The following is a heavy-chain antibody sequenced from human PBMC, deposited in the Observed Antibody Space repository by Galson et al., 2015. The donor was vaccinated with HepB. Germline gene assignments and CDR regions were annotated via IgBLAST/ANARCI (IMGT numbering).Heavy chain of an antibody. CDR1: GFTFSKYG. D-gene: IGHD5-24*01. J-gene: IGHJ4*02. Sequence: PLGLSCAASGFTFSKYGMHWVRQAPGKGLGWLAVISKDGSTKDYVDSVKGRFTISRDNSKNTLYLQMDSLTTEDTAVYYCAKGTDNYNYWIGDWGQGTLVTVSS. CDR3: AKGTDNYNYWIGD. CDR2: ISKDGSTK. V-gene: IGHV3-30*18.